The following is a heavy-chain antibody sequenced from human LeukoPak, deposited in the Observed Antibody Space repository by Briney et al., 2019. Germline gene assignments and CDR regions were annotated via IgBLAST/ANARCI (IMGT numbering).Heavy chain of an antibody. CDR1: GGSISSYY. D-gene: IGHD4-17*01. V-gene: IGHV4-4*07. J-gene: IGHJ6*03. CDR3: ARALVTTRWVYYYYMDV. CDR2: IYTSGST. Sequence: PSETLSLTCTVSGGSISSYYWSWIRQPAGKGLEWIGRIYTSGSTNYNPSLKSRVTMSVDTSKNHFSLKLSSVTAADTAVYYCARALVTTRWVYYYYMDVWGKGTTVTVSS.